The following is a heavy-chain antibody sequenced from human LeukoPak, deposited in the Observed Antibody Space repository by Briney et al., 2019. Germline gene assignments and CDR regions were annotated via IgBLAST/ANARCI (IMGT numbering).Heavy chain of an antibody. D-gene: IGHD3-22*01. Sequence: AVSLRRSSAASRFTFSSYAMRWLRQAPGHGLVCVSATNGSGGSTYYADSAKGRFTISRDNSKNTLYLQMNSLRAEDTAVYYCAKVKITMIVVVMTEYYFDYWGQGTLVTVSS. CDR1: RFTFSSYA. V-gene: IGHV3-23*01. J-gene: IGHJ4*02. CDR2: TNGSGGST. CDR3: AKVKITMIVVVMTEYYFDY.